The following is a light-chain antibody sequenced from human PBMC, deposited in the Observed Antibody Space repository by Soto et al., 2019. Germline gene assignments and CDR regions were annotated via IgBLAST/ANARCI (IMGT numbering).Light chain of an antibody. Sequence: SYELTQPPSVSVSPGQTAAITCSGDNLGDSFASWYQQRPGQSPVLVIYHDTTRPSGIPERFSASKSGTSASLAISGLQSEDEADYYCAAWDDSLNGPLFGGGTKLTVL. CDR3: AAWDDSLNGPL. J-gene: IGLJ2*01. CDR1: NLGDSF. CDR2: HDT. V-gene: IGLV3-1*01.